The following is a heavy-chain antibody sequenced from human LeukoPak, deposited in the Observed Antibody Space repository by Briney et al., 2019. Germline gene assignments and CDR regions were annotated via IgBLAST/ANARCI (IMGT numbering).Heavy chain of an antibody. CDR1: GFTFSSYP. D-gene: IGHD5-18*01. CDR2: ISSNGGST. CDR3: ARTPSRIQLWYDY. Sequence: GGSLRLSCAVSGFTFSSYPMHWVRQAPGKGLEYVSAISSNGGSTYYANSVKGRFTISRDNSKNTLYLQMGSLRAEDMAVYYCARTPSRIQLWYDYWGQGTLVTVSS. J-gene: IGHJ4*02. V-gene: IGHV3-64*01.